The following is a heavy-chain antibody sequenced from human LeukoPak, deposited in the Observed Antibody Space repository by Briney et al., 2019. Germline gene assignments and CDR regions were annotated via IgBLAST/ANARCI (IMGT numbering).Heavy chain of an antibody. CDR3: AGGSGSYYRYYYYGMDV. CDR2: ISYDGSNK. D-gene: IGHD3-10*01. J-gene: IGHJ6*04. Sequence: GRSLRLSCAASGFTFSSYAMHWVRQAPGEGLEWVAVISYDGSNKYYADSVKGRFTISRDNSKNTLYLQMNSLRAEDTAVYYCAGGSGSYYRYYYYGMDVWGKGTTVTVSS. CDR1: GFTFSSYA. V-gene: IGHV3-30*04.